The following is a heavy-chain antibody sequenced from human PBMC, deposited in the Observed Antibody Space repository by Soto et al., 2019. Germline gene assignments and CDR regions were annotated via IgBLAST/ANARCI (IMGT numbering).Heavy chain of an antibody. CDR2: INPNRGGT. CDR1: GYTFTGYY. J-gene: IGHJ5*02. CDR3: ARAQGLNWFDP. Sequence: ASVKVSCKASGYTFTGYYMHWVRQAPGQGLEWMGWINPNRGGTNYAQKFQGWVTMTRDTSISTAYMELSRLRSDDTAVYYCARAQGLNWFDPWGQGTLVTVSS. V-gene: IGHV1-2*04.